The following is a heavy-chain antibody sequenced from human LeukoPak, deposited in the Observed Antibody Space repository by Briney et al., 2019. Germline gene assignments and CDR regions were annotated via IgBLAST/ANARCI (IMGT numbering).Heavy chain of an antibody. D-gene: IGHD3-22*01. Sequence: ASVKVSCKASGYTFTSYYMHWVRQAPGQGLEWMGIINPSGGSTSYAQKFQGRVTMTRDMSASTVYMELSSLRSEDTAVYYCARGRNYYDSSDYYEGDAFDIWGQGTMVTVSS. V-gene: IGHV1-46*01. J-gene: IGHJ3*02. CDR2: INPSGGST. CDR1: GYTFTSYY. CDR3: ARGRNYYDSSDYYEGDAFDI.